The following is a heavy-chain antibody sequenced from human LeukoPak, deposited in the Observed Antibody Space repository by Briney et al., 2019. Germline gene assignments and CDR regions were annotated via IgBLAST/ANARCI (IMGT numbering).Heavy chain of an antibody. D-gene: IGHD6-19*01. CDR2: INPNSGGT. V-gene: IGHV1-2*02. Sequence: ASVKVSCKASGYTFTGYYMHWVRQAPGQGLEWMGWINPNSGGTNYAQKFQGRVTMIRDTSISTDYMELSDLRSDDTAVYYCARFRGSGWYSFDLWGQGTLVTVSS. CDR1: GYTFTGYY. J-gene: IGHJ5*02. CDR3: ARFRGSGWYSFDL.